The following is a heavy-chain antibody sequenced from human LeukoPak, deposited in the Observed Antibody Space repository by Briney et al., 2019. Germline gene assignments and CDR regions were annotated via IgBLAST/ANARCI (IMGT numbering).Heavy chain of an antibody. CDR1: GYTFTGYY. D-gene: IGHD2-2*02. V-gene: IGHV1-2*02. CDR3: ATLGYCSSTSCYTFDY. CDR2: INPNSGGT. J-gene: IGHJ4*02. Sequence: ASVKVSCKASGYTFTGYYMHWVRQAPGQGLEWMGWINPNSGGTNYAQKFQGRVTMTRDTSISTAYMELSRLRSDDTAVHYCATLGYCSSTSCYTFDYWGQGTLVTVSS.